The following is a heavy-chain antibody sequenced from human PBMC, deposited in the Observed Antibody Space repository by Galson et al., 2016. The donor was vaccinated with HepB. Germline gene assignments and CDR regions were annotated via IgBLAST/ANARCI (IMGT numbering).Heavy chain of an antibody. CDR2: INPNNGGT. CDR3: ARDGRYGSSWPGWFDA. D-gene: IGHD6-19*01. J-gene: IGHJ5*02. V-gene: IGHV1-2*02. Sequence: SVKVSCKASGYSFNGHYLYWVRQAPGQGLEWMGWINPNNGGTKYVRKFQGRVSMTRDTSLNTIYIELSTLTSDDTAVYYCARDGRYGSSWPGWFDAWGQGTQVTVFS. CDR1: GYSFNGHY.